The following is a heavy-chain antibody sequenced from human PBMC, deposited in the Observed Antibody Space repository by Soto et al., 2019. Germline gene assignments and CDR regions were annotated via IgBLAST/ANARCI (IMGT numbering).Heavy chain of an antibody. J-gene: IGHJ3*01. CDR1: GFTFSAFD. CDR2: SSYDGDTK. V-gene: IGHV3-30-3*01. Sequence: QLQLVESGGGVVQPETSLRLSCEASGFTFSAFDMHWVRQSPGKGLEWVATSSYDGDTKYYANSVKGRFTISRDNSRNPLDLHMTPLSVEDTAMYSCTSYWSAVFGTPLVLWGQGTMVVVSS. D-gene: IGHD2-15*01. CDR3: TSYWSAVFGTPLVL.